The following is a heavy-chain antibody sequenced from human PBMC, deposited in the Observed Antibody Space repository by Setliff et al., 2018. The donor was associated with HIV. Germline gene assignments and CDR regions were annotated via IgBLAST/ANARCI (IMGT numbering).Heavy chain of an antibody. CDR2: IYYSGSV. CDR3: AREIWGQVAHVPYGMDV. D-gene: IGHD5-12*01. V-gene: IGHV4-31*03. CDR1: GGSISSGYYY. J-gene: IGHJ6*02. Sequence: KTSETLSLTCTVSGGSISSGYYYWSWIRQHPGKGLEWIGYIYYSGSVYYNPSLKSRLTISVDTSKNQFSVKLNSVTAADTAIYYCAREIWGQVAHVPYGMDVWGQGTTVTVSS.